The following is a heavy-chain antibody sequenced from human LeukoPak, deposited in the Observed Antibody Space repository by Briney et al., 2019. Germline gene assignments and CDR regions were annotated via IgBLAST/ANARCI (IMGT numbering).Heavy chain of an antibody. CDR3: VRGNPFGGY. CDR2: IKQDGSEI. V-gene: IGHV3-7*03. CDR1: GFTFTTYW. Sequence: GGSLRLSCAASGFTFTTYWMSWVRQAPGKGLEWVANIKQDGSEISYVDSAKGRFTVSRDNAKNSLYLQMNSLRAEDTAVYYCVRGNPFGGYWGQGTLVTVSS. J-gene: IGHJ4*02. D-gene: IGHD2-15*01.